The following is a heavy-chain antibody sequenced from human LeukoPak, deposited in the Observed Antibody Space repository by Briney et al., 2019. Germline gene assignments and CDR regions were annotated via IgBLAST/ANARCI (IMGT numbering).Heavy chain of an antibody. CDR2: IWFDGSNK. V-gene: IGHV3-33*01. CDR1: GFTFSNYD. J-gene: IGHJ4*02. CDR3: ASSAGALIDC. D-gene: IGHD6-19*01. Sequence: GGSLRLSCAASGFTFSNYDMHWVRQAPGKGLEWVAVIWFDGSNKFYADSVKGRFTISRDDSKNTLYLQMNSLRAEDTAVYYCASSAGALIDCWGQGTLVIVSS.